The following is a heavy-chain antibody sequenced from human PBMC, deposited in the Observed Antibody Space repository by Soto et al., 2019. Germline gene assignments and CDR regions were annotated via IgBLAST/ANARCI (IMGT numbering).Heavy chain of an antibody. Sequence: GGSLRLSCAASGFTFSSYGMHWVRQAPGKGLEWVAVIWYDGSNKYYADSVKGRFTISRDNSKNTLYLQMNSLRAEDTAVYYCARAQIPVTNPRLDYYYYYMDVWGKGTTVTVSS. CDR3: ARAQIPVTNPRLDYYYYYMDV. J-gene: IGHJ6*03. CDR2: IWYDGSNK. CDR1: GFTFSSYG. V-gene: IGHV3-33*01. D-gene: IGHD4-17*01.